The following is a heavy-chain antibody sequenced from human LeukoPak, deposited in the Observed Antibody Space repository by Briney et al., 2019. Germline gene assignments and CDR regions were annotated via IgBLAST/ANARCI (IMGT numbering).Heavy chain of an antibody. Sequence: GGSLRLSCAASGFTFSDYYMSWIRQAPGKGLEWVAYISSSGSTIYYADSVKGRFTISRDNAKNSLYLQMNSLRAEDTAVYYCARVRGSGRRYYFDYWGQGTLSPSPQ. CDR1: GFTFSDYY. J-gene: IGHJ4*02. CDR2: ISSSGSTI. V-gene: IGHV3-11*04. D-gene: IGHD3-10*01. CDR3: ARVRGSGRRYYFDY.